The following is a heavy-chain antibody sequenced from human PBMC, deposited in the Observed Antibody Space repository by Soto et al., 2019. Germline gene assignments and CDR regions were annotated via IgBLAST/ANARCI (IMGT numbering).Heavy chain of an antibody. CDR2: IIPIFGTA. J-gene: IGHJ4*02. CDR3: ASIIAVAGTVDY. CDR1: GGTFSSYA. V-gene: IGHV1-69*13. Sequence: SVKVSCKASGGTFSSYAISWVRQAPGQGLEWMGGIIPIFGTANYAQKFQGRVTITADESTSTAYMELSSLRSEDTAVYYCASIIAVAGTVDYWGQGTLVTVSS. D-gene: IGHD6-19*01.